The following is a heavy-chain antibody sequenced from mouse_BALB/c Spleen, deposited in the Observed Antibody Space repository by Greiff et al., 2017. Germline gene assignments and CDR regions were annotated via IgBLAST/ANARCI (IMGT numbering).Heavy chain of an antibody. Sequence: VQLKESGPGLVKPSQSLSLTCTVTGYSITSDYAWNWIRQFPGNKLEWMGYISYSGSTSYNPSLKSRISITRDTSKNQFFLQLNSVTTEDTATYYCARDSSGYWFAYWGQGTLVTVSA. CDR3: ARDSSGYWFAY. D-gene: IGHD3-2*01. V-gene: IGHV3-2*02. CDR2: ISYSGST. CDR1: GYSITSDYA. J-gene: IGHJ3*01.